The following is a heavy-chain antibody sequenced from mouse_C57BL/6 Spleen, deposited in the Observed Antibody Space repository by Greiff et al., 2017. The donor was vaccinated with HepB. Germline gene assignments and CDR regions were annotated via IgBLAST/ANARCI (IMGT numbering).Heavy chain of an antibody. Sequence: VKLLESGAELVRPGASVTLSCKASGYTFTDYEMHWVKQTPVHGLEWIGAIDPETGGTAYNQKFKGKAILTADKSSSTAYMELRSLTSEDSAVYYCTRNGSSYVGSWFAYWGQGTLVTVSA. V-gene: IGHV1-15*01. CDR3: TRNGSSYVGSWFAY. D-gene: IGHD1-1*01. CDR1: GYTFTDYE. J-gene: IGHJ3*01. CDR2: IDPETGGT.